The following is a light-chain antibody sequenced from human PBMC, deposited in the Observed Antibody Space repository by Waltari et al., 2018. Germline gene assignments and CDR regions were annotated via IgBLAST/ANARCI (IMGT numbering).Light chain of an antibody. CDR1: SSNIGINT. CDR2: ANY. CDR3: ATWDDSLNGRV. J-gene: IGLJ3*02. V-gene: IGLV1-44*01. Sequence: QSVLTQPPLASGTPGQRVTISCSGNSSNIGINTVTWYQQLPGTAPKPPIHANYHRPPGVPDRFSASKSDTSASLCISGLQSEDEADYFCATWDDSLNGRVFGGGTKLAVL.